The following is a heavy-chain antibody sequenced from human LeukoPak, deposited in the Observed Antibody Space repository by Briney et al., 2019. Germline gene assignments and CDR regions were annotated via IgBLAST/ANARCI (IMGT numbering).Heavy chain of an antibody. CDR2: ISGSGGST. J-gene: IGHJ6*03. D-gene: IGHD1-26*01. Sequence: PGGSLRLSCAASGFTFSSYAMSWVRQAPGKGLEWVSAISGSGGSTYYADSVKGRFTISRDNSKNTLYLQMNSLRAEDTAVYYCAKRGLVGAHPSYYYMDVWGKGTTVTVSS. CDR1: GFTFSSYA. V-gene: IGHV3-23*01. CDR3: AKRGLVGAHPSYYYMDV.